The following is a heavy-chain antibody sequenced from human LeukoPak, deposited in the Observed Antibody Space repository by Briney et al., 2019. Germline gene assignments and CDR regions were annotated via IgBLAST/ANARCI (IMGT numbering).Heavy chain of an antibody. CDR2: MFNSERT. D-gene: IGHD5-18*01. CDR3: GTIKRGSIFGYFDF. J-gene: IGHJ4*02. CDR1: GGSFSSHY. V-gene: IGHV4-59*11. Sequence: SEALSLTCTVSGGSFSSHYWSWLRQPPGQGLEWIGYMFNSERTRVNPSLYSRATLSADASKSQFSLRLRSVTAADTAVYYCGTIKRGSIFGYFDFWGQGILVTVSS.